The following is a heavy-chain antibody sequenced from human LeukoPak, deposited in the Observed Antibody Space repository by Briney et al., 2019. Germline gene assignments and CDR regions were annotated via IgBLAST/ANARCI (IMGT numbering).Heavy chain of an antibody. Sequence: GGSLRLSCAASGFTFSSYSMNWVRQAPGKGLEWVSYISSSSGAIYYADSVKGRFTISRDNAKNSLFLQMNSLRAEDTAVYYCAKARITIFGVGGILDYWGQGTLVTVSS. CDR1: GFTFSSYS. CDR2: ISSSSGAI. V-gene: IGHV3-48*01. J-gene: IGHJ4*02. D-gene: IGHD3-3*01. CDR3: AKARITIFGVGGILDY.